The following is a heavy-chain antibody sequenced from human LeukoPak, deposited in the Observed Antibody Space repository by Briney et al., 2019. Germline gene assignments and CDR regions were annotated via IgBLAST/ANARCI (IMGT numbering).Heavy chain of an antibody. CDR3: ARGVYDFDY. CDR2: IKQDRSEI. CDR1: GFTLSNYW. J-gene: IGHJ4*02. V-gene: IGHV3-7*04. D-gene: IGHD5/OR15-5a*01. Sequence: PGGSLRLSCAASGFTLSNYWMTWVRQAPGMGLEWVANIKQDRSEIYYVDSVKGRFTISRDNAKNSLYLQMNSLRVEDTAVYYCARGVYDFDYWGQGTLVTVSS.